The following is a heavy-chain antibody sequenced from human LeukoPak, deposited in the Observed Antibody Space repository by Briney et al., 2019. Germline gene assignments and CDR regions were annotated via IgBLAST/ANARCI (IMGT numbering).Heavy chain of an antibody. CDR1: GFTFSKYW. J-gene: IGHJ3*02. CDR2: IRGDGSVK. CDR3: SRDANYYDSSRHYFDAFDI. V-gene: IGHV3-7*01. D-gene: IGHD3-22*01. Sequence: PGESLRLSCAASGFTFSKYWMTRVRQAPGKGLEWVANIRGDGSVKYLLDSVKGRFTISRDNVKNSLSLEMNNLRAEDTAVYYCSRDANYYDSSRHYFDAFDIWGQGTMVTVSS.